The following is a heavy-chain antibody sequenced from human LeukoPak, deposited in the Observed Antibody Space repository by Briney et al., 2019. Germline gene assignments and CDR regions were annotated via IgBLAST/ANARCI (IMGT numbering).Heavy chain of an antibody. D-gene: IGHD3-3*01. Sequence: PGGSLRLSCAASGFTFSSYAMHWVRQAPGKGLEYVSAISSNGGSTYYANSVKGRFTISRDNSKNTLYLQMGSLRAEDMAVYYCARESGPRELNAFDIWGQGTMVTVSS. CDR2: ISSNGGST. CDR1: GFTFSSYA. CDR3: ARESGPRELNAFDI. J-gene: IGHJ3*02. V-gene: IGHV3-64*01.